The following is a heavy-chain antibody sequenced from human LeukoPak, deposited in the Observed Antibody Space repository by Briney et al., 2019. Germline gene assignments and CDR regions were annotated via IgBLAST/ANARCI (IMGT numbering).Heavy chain of an antibody. J-gene: IGHJ4*02. CDR1: GGSISSGGYY. CDR3: ARGLPRTYYYDSSGYFDY. Sequence: PSQTLSLTCTVSGGSISSGGYYWSWIRQHPGKGLEWIGYIYYSGSAYYNPSLKSRVTISVDTSKNQFSLKLSSVTAADTAVYYCARGLPRTYYYDSSGYFDYWGQGTLVTVSS. CDR2: IYYSGSA. V-gene: IGHV4-31*03. D-gene: IGHD3-22*01.